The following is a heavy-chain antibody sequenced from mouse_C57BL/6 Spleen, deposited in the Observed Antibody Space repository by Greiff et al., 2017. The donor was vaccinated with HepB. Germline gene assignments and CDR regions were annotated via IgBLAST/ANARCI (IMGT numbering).Heavy chain of an antibody. V-gene: IGHV5-9-1*02. CDR2: ISSGGDYI. Sequence: EVKLMESGEGLVKPGGSLKLSCAASGFTFSSYAMSWVRQTPEKRLEWVAYISSGGDYIYYADTVKGRFTISRDNARNTLYLQMSSLKSEDTAMYYCTREKFYYYGSSYDYAMDYWGQGTSVTVSS. CDR1: GFTFSSYA. D-gene: IGHD1-1*01. CDR3: TREKFYYYGSSYDYAMDY. J-gene: IGHJ4*01.